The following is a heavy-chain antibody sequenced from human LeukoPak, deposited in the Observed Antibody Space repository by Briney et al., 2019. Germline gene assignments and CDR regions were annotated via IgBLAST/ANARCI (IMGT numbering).Heavy chain of an antibody. CDR1: GYTFTGYY. J-gene: IGHJ4*02. CDR2: INPNSGGT. V-gene: IGHV1-2*02. CDR3: ARGSIVGATFDYFDY. Sequence: ASVKVSCKASGYTFTGYYMHWVRQAPGQGLEWMGWINPNSGGTNYAQKFQGRVTMTRDTSISTAYMDLSRLRSNDTAVYYCARGSIVGATFDYFDYWGQGTLVTVSS. D-gene: IGHD1-26*01.